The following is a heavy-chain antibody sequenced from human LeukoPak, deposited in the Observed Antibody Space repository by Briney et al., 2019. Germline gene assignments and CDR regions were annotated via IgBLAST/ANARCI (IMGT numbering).Heavy chain of an antibody. CDR3: ARDGSGSSNYDYYGMDV. Sequence: SQTLSLTCTVSGGSISSGGYYWICIRHPPGKGLVWIGFTYYSGRTNYNPSLKSRVTISVDTSKNQFTLKMSSVTAADTAMYYCARDGSGSSNYDYYGMDVWGQGTTVTVSS. CDR2: TYYSGRT. CDR1: GGSISSGGYY. J-gene: IGHJ6*02. V-gene: IGHV4-61*08. D-gene: IGHD3-10*01.